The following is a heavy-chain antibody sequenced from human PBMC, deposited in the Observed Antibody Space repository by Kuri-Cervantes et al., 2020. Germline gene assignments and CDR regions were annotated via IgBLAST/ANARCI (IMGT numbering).Heavy chain of an antibody. J-gene: IGHJ6*02. CDR1: GFTFSSYS. D-gene: IGHD6-13*01. CDR2: IKQDGSEK. CDR3: ARVDSSSWYYYYGMDV. V-gene: IGHV3-7*01. Sequence: GESLKISCAASGFTFSSYSLDWVRQAPGKGLEWVANIKQDGSEKYYVDSVKGRFTISRDNAKNSLYLQMNSLRAEDTAVYYCARVDSSSWYYYYGMDVWGQGTTVTVSS.